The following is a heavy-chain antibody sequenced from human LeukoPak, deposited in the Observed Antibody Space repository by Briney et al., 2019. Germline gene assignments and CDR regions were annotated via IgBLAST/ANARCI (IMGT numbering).Heavy chain of an antibody. Sequence: GGSLRLSCAASGFTFIGDPMHWVRQAPGKGLEWVAVISYDGRNKYYADSVKGRFTISRDNSKKILYLQMNSLRTADTAVYFCARDLIGGVTLEPYYFDFWGQGTLVSVSS. D-gene: IGHD3-16*01. CDR2: ISYDGRNK. CDR3: ARDLIGGVTLEPYYFDF. J-gene: IGHJ4*02. CDR1: GFTFIGDP. V-gene: IGHV3-30*04.